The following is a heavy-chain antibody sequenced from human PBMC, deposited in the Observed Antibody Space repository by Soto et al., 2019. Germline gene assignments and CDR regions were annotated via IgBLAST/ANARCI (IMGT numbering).Heavy chain of an antibody. CDR3: ARGGATFTYYHYFAMDV. V-gene: IGHV3-33*01. D-gene: IGHD5-12*01. CDR1: GFRFSTHG. Sequence: QVQLVESVGSVVQFGRSLRLSCAASGFRFSTHGMHWVRQAPGKGLEWVAVIWYDGSHTYYADSVKGRFTISRDNSKNTLYLQINSLRAEDTSVYYCARGGATFTYYHYFAMDVWGQGTTVTVSS. J-gene: IGHJ6*02. CDR2: IWYDGSHT.